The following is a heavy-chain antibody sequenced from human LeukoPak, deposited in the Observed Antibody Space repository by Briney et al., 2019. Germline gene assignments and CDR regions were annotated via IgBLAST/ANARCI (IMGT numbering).Heavy chain of an antibody. CDR1: GGSISSYY. CDR2: IYYSGST. CDR3: ARDFAYGSGSHPLDY. V-gene: IGHV4-59*12. D-gene: IGHD3-10*01. Sequence: PSETLSLTCTVSGGSISSYYWSWIRQPPGKGLEWIGYIYYSGSTNYNPSLKSRVTISVDTPKNQFSLKLSSVTAADTAVYYCARDFAYGSGSHPLDYWGQGTLVTVSS. J-gene: IGHJ4*02.